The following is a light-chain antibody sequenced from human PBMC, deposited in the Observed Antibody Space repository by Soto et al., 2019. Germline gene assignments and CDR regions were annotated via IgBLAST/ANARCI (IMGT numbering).Light chain of an antibody. CDR2: GAS. V-gene: IGKV3-20*01. J-gene: IGKJ2*01. Sequence: EIVLTQSPGTLSLSPGERATLSCRASQSVSSSYLAWYQQSPGQAPRLLVYGASSRATDIPDRFSGSGSGTDFPLTISRLEPEDFAVYYCQQYGSSPPATFGQGTKLEIK. CDR1: QSVSSSY. CDR3: QQYGSSPPAT.